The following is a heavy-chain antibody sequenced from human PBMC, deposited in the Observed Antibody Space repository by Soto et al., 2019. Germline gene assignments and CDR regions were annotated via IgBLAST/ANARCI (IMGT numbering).Heavy chain of an antibody. Sequence: QVQLVQSGAKVKKPGASVKVSCKASGYTFISYEIRWVRQAPGQRLEWVGWINTANGNTAYAENFLGRATITSDTAASTVYMELRSLTSEDTAVYYCARETPESADDYWGQGTLVTVSS. CDR2: INTANGNT. CDR3: ARETPESADDY. V-gene: IGHV1-3*04. D-gene: IGHD2-2*01. J-gene: IGHJ4*02. CDR1: GYTFISYE.